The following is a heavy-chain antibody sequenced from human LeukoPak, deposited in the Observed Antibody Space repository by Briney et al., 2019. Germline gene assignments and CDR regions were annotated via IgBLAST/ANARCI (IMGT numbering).Heavy chain of an antibody. CDR1: GYTFTVYY. V-gene: IGHV1-2*02. CDR2: INPNSGGT. J-gene: IGHJ4*02. D-gene: IGHD1-26*01. Sequence: GASVKVTCKASGYTFTVYYMHWVRQAPGQGLEWMGWINPNSGGTNYAQKFQGRVTMTRDTSISTAYMELSSLRSEDTAVYYCAMSNTYSGSYYGPIDYWGQGTLVTVSS. CDR3: AMSNTYSGSYYGPIDY.